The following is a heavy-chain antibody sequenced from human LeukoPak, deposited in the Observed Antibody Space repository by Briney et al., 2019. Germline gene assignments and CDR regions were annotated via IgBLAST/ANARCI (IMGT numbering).Heavy chain of an antibody. CDR3: ASTVATLGRYFDY. CDR1: GGSISSYY. J-gene: IGHJ4*02. CDR2: IYYSGST. V-gene: IGHV4-59*01. D-gene: IGHD4-23*01. Sequence: PSETLSLTCTVSGGSISSYYWSWIRQPPGKGLEWIGYIYYSGSTNYNPSFKSRVTISVDTTKNQFSLKLSSVTAADTAMYYCASTVATLGRYFDYWGQGTLVTVSS.